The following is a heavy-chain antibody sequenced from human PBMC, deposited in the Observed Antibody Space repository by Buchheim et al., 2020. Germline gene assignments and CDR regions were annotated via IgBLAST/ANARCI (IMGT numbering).Heavy chain of an antibody. CDR3: SRALPDYSAFDV. Sequence: QFQLVQSAAEVKKPGASVKVSCTAPGYSFSSSGISWVRQAPGQGLEWMGWISGYNGNTKYAQKFQGRVSLTTETSTSTVHMELWNLKSADTAVYYCSRALPDYSAFDVWGQGT. V-gene: IGHV1-18*01. CDR2: ISGYNGNT. CDR1: GYSFSSSG. J-gene: IGHJ3*01. D-gene: IGHD4/OR15-4a*01.